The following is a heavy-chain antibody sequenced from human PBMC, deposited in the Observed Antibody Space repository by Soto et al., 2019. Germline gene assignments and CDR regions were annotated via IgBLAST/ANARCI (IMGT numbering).Heavy chain of an antibody. J-gene: IGHJ4*02. CDR3: VARLNHADCGGDCYYFDY. CDR2: INHSGST. D-gene: IGHD2-21*01. Sequence: PSETLSLTCAVYGGSFSGYYWSWIRQPPGKGLEWIGEINHSGSTNYNPSLKSRVTISVDTSKNQFSLKLSSVSAADTAVYYCVARLNHADCGGDCYYFDYWGQGTLVTVSS. CDR1: GGSFSGYY. V-gene: IGHV4-34*01.